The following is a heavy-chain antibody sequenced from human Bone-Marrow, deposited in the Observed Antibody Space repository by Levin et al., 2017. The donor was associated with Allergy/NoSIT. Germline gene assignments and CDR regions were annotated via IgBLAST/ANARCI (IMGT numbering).Heavy chain of an antibody. V-gene: IGHV3-7*01. J-gene: IGHJ4*02. Sequence: PGGSLRLSCAASGFNFSNFWMTWVRQAPGKGLEWVANIKKDGSEKYYMDSVKGRFTVSRDNAKQSLYLRLNRLRAEDTAVYFCARGAYCGGDCFTQYYFDYWGQGTLVTVSS. D-gene: IGHD2-21*02. CDR2: IKKDGSEK. CDR1: GFNFSNFW. CDR3: ARGAYCGGDCFTQYYFDY.